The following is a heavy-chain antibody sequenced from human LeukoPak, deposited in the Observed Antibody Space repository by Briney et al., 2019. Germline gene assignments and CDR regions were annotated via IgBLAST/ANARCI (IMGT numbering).Heavy chain of an antibody. CDR1: GGSISSYY. J-gene: IGHJ3*02. CDR3: ARGLKNPGYAFDI. D-gene: IGHD1-14*01. V-gene: IGHV4-59*01. Sequence: SETLSLTCTVSGGSISSYYWSWIRQPPGKGLEWIGYIYYSGCTNYNPSLKSRVTISVDTSKNQFSLKLSSVTAADTAVYYCARGLKNPGYAFDIWGQGTMVTVSS. CDR2: IYYSGCT.